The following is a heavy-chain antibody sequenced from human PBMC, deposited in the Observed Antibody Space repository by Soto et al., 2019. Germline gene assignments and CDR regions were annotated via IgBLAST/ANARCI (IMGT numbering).Heavy chain of an antibody. D-gene: IGHD1-26*01. Sequence: QVQLVQSGAEVKKPGASVKVSCKTSGYTFTSYAMHWVRQAPGQSLEWMGWINAANGHTEYSQKLQGRVTITRDTSATTACRELSRLIYQGTAVCYCASAVGASISGTFAYWGQGTLVTVSS. J-gene: IGHJ4*02. V-gene: IGHV1-3*01. CDR3: ASAVGASISGTFAY. CDR1: GYTFTSYA. CDR2: INAANGHT.